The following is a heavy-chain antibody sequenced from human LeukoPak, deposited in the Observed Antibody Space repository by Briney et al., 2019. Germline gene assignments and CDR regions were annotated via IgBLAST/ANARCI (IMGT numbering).Heavy chain of an antibody. CDR3: ARGPVEGAIDY. J-gene: IGHJ4*02. Sequence: ASVKVACKASGYTSTGYYMYWVRQAPGQGLEWMGWINPNSGVTNYAQKFQGRVTMTRDTSISTAYMELSRLTSDDTAVYYCARGPVEGAIDYWGQGTLVTVSS. V-gene: IGHV1-2*02. CDR2: INPNSGVT. CDR1: GYTSTGYY.